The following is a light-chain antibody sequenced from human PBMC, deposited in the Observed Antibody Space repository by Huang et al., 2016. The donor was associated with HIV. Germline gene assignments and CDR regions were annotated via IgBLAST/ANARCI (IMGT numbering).Light chain of an antibody. CDR3: QQLNSYPLT. CDR2: AAS. J-gene: IGKJ4*01. CDR1: QGISSY. V-gene: IGKV1-9*01. Sequence: IQLTQSPSSLSASVGDRVTITCRASQGISSYLALYQQKPGKAPNLLIYAASTLESGVPSRFSGSGSGTDFTLTISSLQPEDFATYYCQQLNSYPLTFGGGTKVEIK.